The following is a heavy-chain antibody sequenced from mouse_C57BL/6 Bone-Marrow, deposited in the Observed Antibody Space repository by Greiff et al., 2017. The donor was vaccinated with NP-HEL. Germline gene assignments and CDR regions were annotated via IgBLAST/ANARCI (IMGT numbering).Heavy chain of an antibody. CDR1: GFTFSSYA. J-gene: IGHJ4*01. V-gene: IGHV5-4*01. CDR2: ISDGGSYT. CDR3: ARADY. Sequence: EVQRVESGGGLVKPGGSLKLSCAASGFTFSSYAMSWVRQTPEKRLEWVATISDGGSYTYYPDNVKGRFTISRDNAKNTLFLQMTSLRSEDTAMYYCARADYWGQGTSVTVSS.